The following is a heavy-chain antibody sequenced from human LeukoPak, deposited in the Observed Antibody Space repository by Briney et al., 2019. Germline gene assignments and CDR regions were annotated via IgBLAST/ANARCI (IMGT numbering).Heavy chain of an antibody. Sequence: SVKVSCKASGGTFNSYAISWVRQAPGQGLEWMGRIIPILDIPNYAQKFQGRVTITADKSTRTAYMELSSLRSEDTAVYYCARGVGNSDFDYWGQGTLVTVPS. CDR2: IIPILDIP. V-gene: IGHV1-69*04. J-gene: IGHJ4*02. CDR3: ARGVGNSDFDY. CDR1: GGTFNSYA. D-gene: IGHD4-23*01.